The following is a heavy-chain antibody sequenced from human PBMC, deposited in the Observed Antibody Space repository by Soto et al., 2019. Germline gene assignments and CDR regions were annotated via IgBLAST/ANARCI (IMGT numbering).Heavy chain of an antibody. Sequence: EVQLVESGGGLIQPGGSLRLSCAASGFTISGNYITWVRQAPGKGLEWVSVIFRGDNTFYSDSVKGRFTISRDSSKNTVYLQMNRLRGDDTAVYFCATGLTLPVRPSFDTWGQGTLLTVSS. CDR3: ATGLTLPVRPSFDT. J-gene: IGHJ5*02. D-gene: IGHD2-21*02. CDR1: GFTISGNY. V-gene: IGHV3-53*01. CDR2: IFRGDNT.